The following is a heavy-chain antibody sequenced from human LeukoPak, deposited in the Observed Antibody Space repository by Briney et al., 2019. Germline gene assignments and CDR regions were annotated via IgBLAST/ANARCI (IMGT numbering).Heavy chain of an antibody. V-gene: IGHV3-30*04. CDR2: ISYDGSNK. CDR1: GFTFSSYA. D-gene: IGHD5-18*01. J-gene: IGHJ6*02. CDR3: ARDAEYSYGFKRYYYGMDV. Sequence: GRSLRLSCAASGFTFSSYAMHWVRQAPGKGLEWVAVISYDGSNKYYADSEKGRFTISRDNSKNTLYLQMNSLRAEDTAVYYCARDAEYSYGFKRYYYGMDVWGQGTTVTVSS.